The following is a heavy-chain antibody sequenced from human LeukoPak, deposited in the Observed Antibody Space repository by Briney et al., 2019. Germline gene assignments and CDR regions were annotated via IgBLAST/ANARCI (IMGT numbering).Heavy chain of an antibody. CDR3: AKDLLRYCSSTSCQSSNFDY. V-gene: IGHV3-23*01. D-gene: IGHD2-2*01. CDR2: ISGSGGST. J-gene: IGHJ4*02. CDR1: GFTFSSYA. Sequence: GGSLRLSCAASGFTFSSYAMSWVRQAPGKGLEWVSAISGSGGSTYYADSVKGRFTISRDNSKNTLYLQMNSLRAEDTAVYYCAKDLLRYCSSTSCQSSNFDYWGQGTLVTASS.